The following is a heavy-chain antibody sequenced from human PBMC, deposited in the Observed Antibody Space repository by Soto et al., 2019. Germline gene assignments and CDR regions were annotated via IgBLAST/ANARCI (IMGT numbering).Heavy chain of an antibody. V-gene: IGHV3-23*01. CDR3: AKASGGDCSSTSCYTYPPYYYYGMDV. D-gene: IGHD2-2*01. CDR2: ISGSGGST. J-gene: IGHJ6*02. Sequence: EVQLLESGGGLVQPGGSLRLSCAASGFTFSSYAMSWVRQAPGKGLEWVSAISGSGGSTYYADSVKGRFTISRDNSKNTLYLQMNSLRAEDTAVYYCAKASGGDCSSTSCYTYPPYYYYGMDVWGPGTTVTVSS. CDR1: GFTFSSYA.